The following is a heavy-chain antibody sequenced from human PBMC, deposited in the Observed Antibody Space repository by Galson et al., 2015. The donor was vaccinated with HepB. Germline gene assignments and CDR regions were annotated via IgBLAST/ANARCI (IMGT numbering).Heavy chain of an antibody. J-gene: IGHJ5*02. CDR2: ISPYTRRT. D-gene: IGHD2-15*01. V-gene: IGHV1-18*01. Sequence: SVKVSCKASGYTFSSYSITWVRQAPGEGLEWMGWISPYTRRTDYAQKFQGRVTMTTDTPTNTAYMELRSLRSDDTAVYYCARGALIVVVGATQNNWFDPWGQGTLVTVSS. CDR3: ARGALIVVVGATQNNWFDP. CDR1: GYTFSSYS.